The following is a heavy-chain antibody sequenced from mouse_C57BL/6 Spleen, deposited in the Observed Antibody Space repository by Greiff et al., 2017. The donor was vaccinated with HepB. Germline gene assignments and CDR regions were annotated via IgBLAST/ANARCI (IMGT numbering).Heavy chain of an antibody. V-gene: IGHV1-52*01. CDR2: IDPSDSET. D-gene: IGHD6-5*01. CDR3: ASSYRYYFDY. J-gene: IGHJ2*01. CDR1: GYTFTSYW. Sequence: QVQLQQPGAELVRPGSSVKLSCKASGYTFTSYWMHWVKQRPIQGLEWIGNIDPSDSETHYNQKFKDKATLTVDKSSTTAYMQLSSLTSEDSAVYYCASSYRYYFDYWGQGTTLTVSS.